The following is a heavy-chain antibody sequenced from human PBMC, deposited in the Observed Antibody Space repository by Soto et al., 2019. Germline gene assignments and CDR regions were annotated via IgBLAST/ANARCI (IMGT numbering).Heavy chain of an antibody. CDR3: ARAKIPYDSSGYKHFDY. V-gene: IGHV1-2*04. CDR1: GYTFTGYY. J-gene: IGHJ4*02. D-gene: IGHD3-22*01. Sequence: ASVKVSCKASGYTFTGYYMHWVRQAPGQGLEWMGWINPNSGGTNYAQKFQGWVTMTRDTSISTAYMELSRLRSDDTAVYYCARAKIPYDSSGYKHFDYWGQGTLVTVSS. CDR2: INPNSGGT.